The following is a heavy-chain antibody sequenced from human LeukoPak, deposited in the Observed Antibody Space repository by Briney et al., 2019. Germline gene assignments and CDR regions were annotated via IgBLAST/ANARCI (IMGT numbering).Heavy chain of an antibody. Sequence: SETLSLTCAVSGGSISSNSYYWGWVRQSPGKGLEWIGVIYYSGNTYYSPSLKSRVTISADTSKNQFSLNLSAVTAADAATYYCARHVATNYYYNYYGLDVWGQGTTVTVSS. CDR3: ARHVATNYYYNYYGLDV. CDR1: GGSISSNSYY. CDR2: IYYSGNT. V-gene: IGHV4-39*01. J-gene: IGHJ6*02.